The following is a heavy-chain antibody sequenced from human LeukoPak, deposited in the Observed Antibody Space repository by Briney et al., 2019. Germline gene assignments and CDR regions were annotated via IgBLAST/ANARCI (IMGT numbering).Heavy chain of an antibody. V-gene: IGHV3-23*01. Sequence: GGSLRLSCAASGFTFSSYAMSWVRQAPGKGLEWVSAISGSGGSTYYADSVKGRFTISRDNSKNTLYLQMNSLRAEDTAVYYCAKDRNYYDSSGYYYLYYFDYWGQGTLVTVSS. CDR3: AKDRNYYDSSGYYYLYYFDY. CDR2: ISGSGGST. D-gene: IGHD3-22*01. J-gene: IGHJ4*02. CDR1: GFTFSSYA.